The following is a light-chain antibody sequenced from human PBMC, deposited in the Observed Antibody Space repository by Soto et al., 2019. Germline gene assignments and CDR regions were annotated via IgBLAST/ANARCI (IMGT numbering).Light chain of an antibody. V-gene: IGKV1-12*01. CDR1: QSSRTW. CDR3: QQGYTTPIT. Sequence: GDRVTITCRARQSSRTWLAWYQHKPGKAPKFLIYGASTVESGVPARFSGSGSGTDFTLTISSLQPEDFATYHCQQGYTTPITFGQGTRLEI. CDR2: GAS. J-gene: IGKJ5*01.